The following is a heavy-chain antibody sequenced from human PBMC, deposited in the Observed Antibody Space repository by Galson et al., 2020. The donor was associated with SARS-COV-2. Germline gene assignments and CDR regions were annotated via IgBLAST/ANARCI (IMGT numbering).Heavy chain of an antibody. CDR2: IYYTGNT. J-gene: IGHJ6*02. CDR1: EGSIRDFY. Sequence: SEPLSLTCTVSEGSIRDFYWTWIRQPPGKGLEWIGNIYYTGNTKYNPSLKSRVTVSIDTSSNHFSLSLSSMTAADTAVYYCARDTPNYGMDVWGQGTTVTVSS. V-gene: IGHV4-59*08. CDR3: ARDTPNYGMDV. D-gene: IGHD5-18*01.